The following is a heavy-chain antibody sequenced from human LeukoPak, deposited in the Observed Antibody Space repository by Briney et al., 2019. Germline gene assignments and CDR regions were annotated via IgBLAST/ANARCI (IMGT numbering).Heavy chain of an antibody. D-gene: IGHD1-26*01. V-gene: IGHV3-74*01. J-gene: IGHJ4*02. CDR3: ARAIVGNDY. Sequence: PGGSLRLSCAASGFIFRSYWMHWIRQAPGKGLVWLSRINSDGSSTTYADSVKGRFTISRDNAKNTLYLQMNSLRAEDTAVYYCARAIVGNDYWGQGTLVTVSS. CDR2: INSDGSST. CDR1: GFIFRSYW.